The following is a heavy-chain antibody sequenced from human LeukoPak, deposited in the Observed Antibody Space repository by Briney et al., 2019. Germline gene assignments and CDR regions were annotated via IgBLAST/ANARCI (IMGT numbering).Heavy chain of an antibody. CDR2: ISSSSSYI. D-gene: IGHD3-3*01. CDR1: GFTFSSYS. CDR3: ARGNSRFLEWPCFDY. J-gene: IGHJ4*02. V-gene: IGHV3-21*01. Sequence: GGSLRLSCAASGFTFSSYSMNWVRQAPGKGLEWVSSISSSSSYIFYADSVKGRFTISRDNAKNSLYLQMNSLRAEDTAVYYCARGNSRFLEWPCFDYWGQGTLVTVSS.